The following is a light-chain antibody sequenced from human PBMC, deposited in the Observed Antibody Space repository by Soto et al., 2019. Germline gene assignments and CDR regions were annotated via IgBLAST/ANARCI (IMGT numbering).Light chain of an antibody. CDR2: GAS. CDR1: QSVSSSY. J-gene: IGKJ4*01. CDR3: QHDGSSPLT. Sequence: EIVLTQSPGTLSLSPGERATLSCRASQSVSSSYLAWYQQKPGQAPRLLIYGASSRATGIPDRFSGSGSGTDFTLTITRLEPEDLSVYYYQHDGSSPLTFGGGTKVEIK. V-gene: IGKV3-20*01.